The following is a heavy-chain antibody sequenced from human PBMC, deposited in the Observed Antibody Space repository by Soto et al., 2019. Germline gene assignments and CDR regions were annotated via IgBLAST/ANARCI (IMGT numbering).Heavy chain of an antibody. D-gene: IGHD6-19*01. Sequence: QVQLVESGGGVVQPGRSLRLSCAASGFTFSSYVMHWVRQAPGKGLEWVAVISYDGSNKYYADSVKGRFTISRDNSKNTLYLQMTSLRVEDTAVYYCARPETYSSYDYWGQGTLVTVSS. J-gene: IGHJ4*02. CDR1: GFTFSSYV. V-gene: IGHV3-30-3*01. CDR3: ARPETYSSYDY. CDR2: ISYDGSNK.